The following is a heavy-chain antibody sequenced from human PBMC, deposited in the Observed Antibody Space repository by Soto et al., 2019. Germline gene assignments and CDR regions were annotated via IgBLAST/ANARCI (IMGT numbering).Heavy chain of an antibody. CDR2: ISTYNGNT. J-gene: IGHJ4*02. V-gene: IGHV1-18*01. CDR3: ARSSGWSFDY. Sequence: ASVKVSCKASGYTFTTFGISWVRQAPGQGLEWMGWISTYNGNTNYAQNLQGRVTMTTDTSTSTAYMELSSLRSEDTAVYYCARSSGWSFDYCGQGTLVTVSS. D-gene: IGHD6-19*01. CDR1: GYTFTTFG.